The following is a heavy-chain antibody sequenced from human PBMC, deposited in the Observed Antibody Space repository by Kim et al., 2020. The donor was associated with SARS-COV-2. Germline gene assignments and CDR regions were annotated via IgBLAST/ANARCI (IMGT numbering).Heavy chain of an antibody. J-gene: IGHJ5*02. D-gene: IGHD3-9*01. CDR2: ISWNSGSI. CDR3: AKAIITNYDILTGPDH. CDR1: GFIFGDYA. V-gene: IGHV3-9*01. Sequence: GGSLRLSCAASGFIFGDYAMHWVRQVPGKGLEWVSGISWNSGSIGYADSVKGRFTISRDNAKNSLHLHMNSLRVEDTALYYCAKAIITNYDILTGPDHWGLGTLVTVSS.